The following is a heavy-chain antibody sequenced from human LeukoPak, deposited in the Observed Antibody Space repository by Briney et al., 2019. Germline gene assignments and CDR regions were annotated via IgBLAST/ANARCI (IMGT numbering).Heavy chain of an antibody. Sequence: GGSLRLSCAASGFTFSDHYMDWVRQAPGKGLEWVGRVRDKANTHTTEYAASVKGRFTVSRDDSKNSLWLQMNSLKTEDTAVYFCARGSKQQLPRDYHYGVDVWGPGTTVTVSS. CDR1: GFTFSDHY. V-gene: IGHV3-72*01. CDR3: ARGSKQQLPRDYHYGVDV. CDR2: VRDKANTHTT. J-gene: IGHJ6*02. D-gene: IGHD6-13*01.